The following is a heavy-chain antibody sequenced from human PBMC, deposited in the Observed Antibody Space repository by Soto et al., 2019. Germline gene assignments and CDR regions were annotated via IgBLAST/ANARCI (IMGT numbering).Heavy chain of an antibody. V-gene: IGHV3-66*01. D-gene: IGHD1-7*01. CDR2: IYSGGST. CDR1: GFTVSSNY. Sequence: PGGSLRLSCAASGFTVSSNYMSWVRQAPGKGLEWVSVIYSGGSTYYADSVKGRFTISRDNSKNTLYLQMNSPRAEDTAVYYCARDLFSGTHYYYYYMDVWGKGTTVTVSS. J-gene: IGHJ6*03. CDR3: ARDLFSGTHYYYYYMDV.